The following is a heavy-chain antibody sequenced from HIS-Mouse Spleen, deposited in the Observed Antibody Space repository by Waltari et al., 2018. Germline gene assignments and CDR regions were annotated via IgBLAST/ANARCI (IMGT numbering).Heavy chain of an antibody. D-gene: IGHD6-13*01. J-gene: IGHJ1*01. CDR3: AKDGEAGDFQH. CDR2: ISWDGGST. Sequence: EVQLVESGGVVVQPGGSLRLSCSASGFTFADYTMHWVRQGPGKGLAWVSLISWDGGSTYYADSVKGRFTISRDNSKNSLYVQMNSLRTEDTALYYCAKDGEAGDFQHWGQGTLVTVSS. CDR1: GFTFADYT. V-gene: IGHV3-43*01.